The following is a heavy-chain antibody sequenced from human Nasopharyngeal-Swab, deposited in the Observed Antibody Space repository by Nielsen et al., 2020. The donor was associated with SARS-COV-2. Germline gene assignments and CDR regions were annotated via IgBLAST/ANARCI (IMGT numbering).Heavy chain of an antibody. V-gene: IGHV4-59*08. J-gene: IGHJ3*02. CDR2: IYSSGSN. Sequence: SETLSLTSTVSGGSISRYYWSWIRQPPGKGREWIGYIYSSGSNNYNPSPKRRVTRSVDTSKKQFSLKLSSVNAADTAVYYCARQDYVRAFDIWGQGTMVTVSS. CDR3: ARQDYVRAFDI. CDR1: GGSISRYY. D-gene: IGHD3-10*02.